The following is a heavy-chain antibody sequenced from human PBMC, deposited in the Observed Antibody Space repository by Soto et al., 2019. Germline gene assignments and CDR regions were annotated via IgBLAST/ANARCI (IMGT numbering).Heavy chain of an antibody. V-gene: IGHV3-30*03. J-gene: IGHJ6*02. D-gene: IGHD3-9*01. CDR3: TTSLYDILTGWPRFYYYYGMDV. Sequence: GGSLRLSCAASGFTFSSYGMHWVRQAPGKGLEWVAVISYDGSNKYYADSVKGRFTISRDNSKNTLYLQMNSLRAEDTAVYYCTTSLYDILTGWPRFYYYYGMDVWGQGTTVTVSS. CDR2: ISYDGSNK. CDR1: GFTFSSYG.